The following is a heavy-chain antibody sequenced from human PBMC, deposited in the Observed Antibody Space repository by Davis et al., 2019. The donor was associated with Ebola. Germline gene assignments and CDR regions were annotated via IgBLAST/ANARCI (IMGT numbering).Heavy chain of an antibody. Sequence: SCKASGGTFTSYTFSWVRQAPGKGLEWLGRSRSKASGYNSEYAASMRDRLSISRDESKTSVYLQMDSLTVEDTAVYYCARADGYNHPADYWGQGTLVTVSS. D-gene: IGHD5-24*01. CDR2: SRSKASGYNS. J-gene: IGHJ4*02. CDR1: GGTFTSYT. CDR3: ARADGYNHPADY. V-gene: IGHV3-72*01.